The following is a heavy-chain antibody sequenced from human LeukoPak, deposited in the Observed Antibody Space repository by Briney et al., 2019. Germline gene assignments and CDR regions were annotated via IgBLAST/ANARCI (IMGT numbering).Heavy chain of an antibody. J-gene: IGHJ6*03. V-gene: IGHV4-4*09. CDR1: GGSISSYY. CDR3: ARRTGGYYYYYMDV. Sequence: SETLSLTCTVSGGSISSYYWSWIRQPPGKGLEWIGYIYTSGGTNCNPSLKSRVTISVDTSKNQFSLKLSSVTAADTAVYYCARRTGGYYYYYMDVWGKGTTVTVSS. D-gene: IGHD3-16*01. CDR2: IYTSGGT.